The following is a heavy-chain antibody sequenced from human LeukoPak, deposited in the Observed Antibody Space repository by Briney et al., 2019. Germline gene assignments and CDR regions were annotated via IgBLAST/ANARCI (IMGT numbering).Heavy chain of an antibody. CDR1: GGSFSGYY. CDR3: ARGPARGDTAIVPFDY. Sequence: SETLSLTCAVYGGSFSGYYWGWIRQPPRKGLEWIGEINHSGSTNYNPSLKSRVTISVDTSKNQFSLKLSSVTAADTAVYYCARGPARGDTAIVPFDYWGQGTLVTVSS. V-gene: IGHV4-34*01. D-gene: IGHD5-18*01. J-gene: IGHJ4*02. CDR2: INHSGST.